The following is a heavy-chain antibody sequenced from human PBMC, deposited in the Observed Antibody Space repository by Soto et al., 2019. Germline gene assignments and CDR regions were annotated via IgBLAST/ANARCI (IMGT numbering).Heavy chain of an antibody. V-gene: IGHV3-33*01. Sequence: GGSLRLSGVASGFTFRNFGMHWVRQAPGKGLEWVAVISNDENIKQYADSVRGRFAIARDNSKNTLYLQVTSLRAEATAIYYCARGLRSVLDYWGQGALVTVSS. CDR2: ISNDENIK. D-gene: IGHD6-6*01. CDR3: ARGLRSVLDY. CDR1: GFTFRNFG. J-gene: IGHJ4*02.